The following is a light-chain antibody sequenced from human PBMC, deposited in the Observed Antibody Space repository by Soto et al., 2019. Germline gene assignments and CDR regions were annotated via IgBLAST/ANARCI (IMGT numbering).Light chain of an antibody. J-gene: IGKJ2*01. CDR2: AAS. CDR3: KESHST. Sequence: DAQMTQSPSSLSASVGDSVTITCRASQSIGTYLDWYQHKPGKAPKLLIYAASSLQSGVPTRFSGSGSGTDFTLTIGGLQPEDFATYYCKESHSTFGQGTKLEIK. V-gene: IGKV1-39*01. CDR1: QSIGTY.